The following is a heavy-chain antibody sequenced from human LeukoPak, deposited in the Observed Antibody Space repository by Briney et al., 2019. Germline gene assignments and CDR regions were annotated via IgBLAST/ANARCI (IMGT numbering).Heavy chain of an antibody. CDR1: GGSISSGGYY. J-gene: IGHJ5*02. CDR2: IYYSGST. V-gene: IGHV4-31*03. CDR3: ARDVRGYDFWSGYSRGFDP. D-gene: IGHD3-3*01. Sequence: SETLSLTCTVSGGSISSGGYYWSWIRQHPGKGLEWIGYIYYSGSTYYNPSLKSRVTISVDTSKIQFSLKLSSVTAADTAVYYCARDVRGYDFWSGYSRGFDPWGQGTLVTVSS.